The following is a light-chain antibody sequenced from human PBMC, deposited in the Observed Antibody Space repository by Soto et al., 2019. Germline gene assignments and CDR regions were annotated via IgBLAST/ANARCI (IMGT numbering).Light chain of an antibody. Sequence: QSALTQPASVSGSPGQSIAISCTGTSSDVGNYNIVSWYQQHPGKAPKLMIYEVSKRPSGVSNRFSGSKSGNTASLTISGLQAEDEADYYCCSYSGSSTVYVFGTGTKLTVL. CDR1: SSDVGNYNI. CDR3: CSYSGSSTVYV. V-gene: IGLV2-23*02. J-gene: IGLJ1*01. CDR2: EVS.